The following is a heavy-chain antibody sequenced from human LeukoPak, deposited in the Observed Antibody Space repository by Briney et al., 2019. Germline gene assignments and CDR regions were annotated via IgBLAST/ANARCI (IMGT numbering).Heavy chain of an antibody. D-gene: IGHD3-10*01. Sequence: ASVKVSCKASGYTFTSYAMNWVRQAPGQGLEWMGWINTNTGNPTYAQGFTGRFVFSLDTSVSAAYLQISSLKAEDTAVYYCARGPTRGFGELLYPPYWGQGTLVTVSS. CDR1: GYTFTSYA. CDR2: INTNTGNP. CDR3: ARGPTRGFGELLYPPY. J-gene: IGHJ4*02. V-gene: IGHV7-4-1*02.